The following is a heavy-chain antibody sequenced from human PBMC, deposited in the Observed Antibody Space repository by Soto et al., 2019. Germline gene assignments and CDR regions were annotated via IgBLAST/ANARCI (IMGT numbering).Heavy chain of an antibody. CDR3: ARDIYTGPDYDIGTRTFDY. D-gene: IGHD3-9*01. CDR1: GFTFSSYS. Sequence: GGSLRLSCAASGFTFSSYSMNWVRQAPGKGLEWVSSISSSSSYIYYADSVKGRFTISRDNAKNSLYLQMNSLRAEDTAVYYCARDIYTGPDYDIGTRTFDYWGQGTLVTVSS. CDR2: ISSSSSYI. V-gene: IGHV3-21*01. J-gene: IGHJ4*02.